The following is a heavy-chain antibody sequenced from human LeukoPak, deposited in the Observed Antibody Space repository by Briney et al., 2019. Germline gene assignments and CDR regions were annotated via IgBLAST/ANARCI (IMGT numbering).Heavy chain of an antibody. V-gene: IGHV1-69*13. CDR3: ARKMGYSYGASRGSDY. J-gene: IGHJ4*02. CDR2: IIPILGTA. Sequence: SVKVSCKASGGTFSSYAISWVRQAPGQGLEWMGGIIPILGTANYAQKFKGRVTITADESTSTAYMELSSLRSEDTAVYYCARKMGYSYGASRGSDYWGQGTLVTVSS. D-gene: IGHD5-18*01. CDR1: GGTFSSYA.